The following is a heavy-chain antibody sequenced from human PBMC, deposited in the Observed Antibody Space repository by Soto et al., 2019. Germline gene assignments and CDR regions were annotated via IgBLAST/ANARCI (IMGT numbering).Heavy chain of an antibody. V-gene: IGHV1-2*02. J-gene: IGHJ6*02. CDR2: IHPNSGGT. Sequence: ASVKVSCKASGYTFTDHYLHWVRQAPGQGLEWVGWIHPNSGGTTYAPKFQGRVTITRYTSISTACMELSRLASDDTALYYCARETLQRVVVPGDSGMDVGGQGTAVTVSS. CDR1: GYTFTDHY. D-gene: IGHD2-2*01. CDR3: ARETLQRVVVPGDSGMDV.